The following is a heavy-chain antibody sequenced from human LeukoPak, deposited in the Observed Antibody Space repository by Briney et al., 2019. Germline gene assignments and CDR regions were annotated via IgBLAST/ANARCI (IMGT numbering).Heavy chain of an antibody. Sequence: SETLSLTCTVSGASITSFHWTWIRQPAGKGLEWVGLIYSSGSTIYNPSLQSRVAMSVDMTKNQLSLKLSSVTAADTAMYYCARKDGDYWGQGTLVTVSS. D-gene: IGHD6-6*01. V-gene: IGHV4-4*07. CDR2: IYSSGST. J-gene: IGHJ4*02. CDR1: GASITSFH. CDR3: ARKDGDY.